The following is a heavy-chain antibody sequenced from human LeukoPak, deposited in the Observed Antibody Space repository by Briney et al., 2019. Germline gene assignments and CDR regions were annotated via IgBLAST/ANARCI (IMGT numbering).Heavy chain of an antibody. V-gene: IGHV1-2*06. CDR2: INPNSGGT. CDR1: GYTFTGYY. J-gene: IGHJ4*02. Sequence: GASVTVSCTASGYTFTGYYMHWVRQAPGQGLEWMGRINPNSGGTNYAQKFQGRVTMTRDTSISTAYMELSRLRSDDTAVYYCARDSRIAARVRSPGTSDYWGQGTLVTVSS. D-gene: IGHD6-6*01. CDR3: ARDSRIAARVRSPGTSDY.